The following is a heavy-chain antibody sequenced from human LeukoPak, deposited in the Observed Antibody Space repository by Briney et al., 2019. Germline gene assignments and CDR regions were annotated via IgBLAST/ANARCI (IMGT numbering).Heavy chain of an antibody. J-gene: IGHJ3*02. CDR3: ARVRVATTALDI. Sequence: GASVKVSCKASGYTFTSYDINWVRQATGQGLEWMGWMNPNSGNTGYAQKFQGRVTMTRNTSISTAYMELSSLRSEDTAVYYCARVRVATTALDIWGQGTMVTVSS. V-gene: IGHV1-8*01. CDR1: GYTFTSYD. D-gene: IGHD5-12*01. CDR2: MNPNSGNT.